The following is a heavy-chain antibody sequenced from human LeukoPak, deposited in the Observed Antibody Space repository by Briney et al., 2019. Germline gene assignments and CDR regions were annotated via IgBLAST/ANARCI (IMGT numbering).Heavy chain of an antibody. CDR1: GGSISSSRYY. D-gene: IGHD2-15*01. Sequence: PSETLSLTCTVSGGSISSSRYYWGWIRQPPGKGLEWIGSIYYSGSTYYNPSLKSRVTISVDTSKNQFSLKLSSVTAADTAVYYCARQGYCSGGSCYSLYYYGMDVWGQGTTVTVSS. J-gene: IGHJ6*02. CDR3: ARQGYCSGGSCYSLYYYGMDV. V-gene: IGHV4-39*01. CDR2: IYYSGST.